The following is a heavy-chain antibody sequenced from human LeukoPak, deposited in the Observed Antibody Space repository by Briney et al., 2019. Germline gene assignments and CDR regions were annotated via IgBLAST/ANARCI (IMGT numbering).Heavy chain of an antibody. J-gene: IGHJ4*02. CDR2: IYYSGST. CDR1: GGSISSYY. CDR3: ARRGSGYYYYFDY. D-gene: IGHD5-12*01. V-gene: IGHV4-59*01. Sequence: SETLSLTCTVSGGSISSYYWSWIRQPPGKGLEWIGYIYYSGSTNYNPSLKSRVTISVDTSKNQFSLKLSSVTAADTAVYYCARRGSGYYYYFDYRGQGTLVTVSS.